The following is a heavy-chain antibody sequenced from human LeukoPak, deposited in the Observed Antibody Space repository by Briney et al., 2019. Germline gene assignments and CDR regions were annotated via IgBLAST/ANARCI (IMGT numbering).Heavy chain of an antibody. CDR1: GYTFTDYY. D-gene: IGHD3-22*01. Sequence: VASVKVSCKASGYTFTDYYMQWVRQAPGQGLEWMGWINPNSGGTHYVQRSQGWVTMTRDTSISTACMELSRLTSDDTAVYYCARGGPYYDSSRANDLNYWGQGTLVTVSS. V-gene: IGHV1-2*04. CDR2: INPNSGGT. J-gene: IGHJ4*02. CDR3: ARGGPYYDSSRANDLNY.